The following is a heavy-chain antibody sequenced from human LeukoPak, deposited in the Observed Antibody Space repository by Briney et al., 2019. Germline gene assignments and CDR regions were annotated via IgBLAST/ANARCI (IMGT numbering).Heavy chain of an antibody. CDR2: ISSSGDST. Sequence: PGRSLRLSCAASGFTFSSYAMSWVRQAPGKGLEWVSAISSSGDSTYYADSVKGRFTISRDNSKNTLYLQMNSLRAEDTAIYYCAKSGRDPYYFDYWGQGTLVTVSS. CDR1: GFTFSSYA. D-gene: IGHD3-10*01. CDR3: AKSGRDPYYFDY. V-gene: IGHV3-23*01. J-gene: IGHJ4*02.